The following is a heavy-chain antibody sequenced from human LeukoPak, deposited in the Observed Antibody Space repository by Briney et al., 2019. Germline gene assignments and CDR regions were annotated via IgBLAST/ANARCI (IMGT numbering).Heavy chain of an antibody. J-gene: IGHJ4*02. CDR2: INTNTGNP. CDR1: GYTFTSYA. CDR3: ARSGLYYGSGSYYSNDY. Sequence: ASVKVSCKASGYTFTSYAMNWVRQAPGQGLEWMGWINTNTGNPTYAQGFTGRFVFSLDTSVSTAYLQISSLKAEDTAVYYCARSGLYYGSGSYYSNDYWGQGTLVTVSS. V-gene: IGHV7-4-1*02. D-gene: IGHD3-10*01.